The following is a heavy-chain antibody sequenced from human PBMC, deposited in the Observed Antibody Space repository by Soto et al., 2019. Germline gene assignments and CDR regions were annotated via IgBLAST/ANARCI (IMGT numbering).Heavy chain of an antibody. D-gene: IGHD3-16*01. CDR1: GFTFSSNA. V-gene: IGHV3-23*01. J-gene: IGHJ4*02. CDR3: AKFNWETHGGVFGEYYQYCFVS. CDR2: ISGNTGSI. Sequence: EVQLLESGGGLVQPGGSLRLSCATSGFTFSSNAMSWVRQAPGKGLAWVSSISGNTGSIYYADSVKGRFTISRDNSRNNLHLQMSGLGAEDTAVYYCAKFNWETHGGVFGEYYQYCFVSWGQGALVTVSS.